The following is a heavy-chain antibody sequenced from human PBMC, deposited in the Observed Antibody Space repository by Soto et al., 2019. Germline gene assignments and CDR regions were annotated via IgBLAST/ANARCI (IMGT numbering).Heavy chain of an antibody. J-gene: IGHJ5*02. CDR2: IRVSSDNT. Sequence: PGGSLRLSCAASGFTFSDYYMSWIRQAPGKGLDWLSYIRVSSDNTNYADSVKGRFTIPRDNAKNSLYLEMNSLRAEDTAVYYFATITMMTWGQGTLVTVSS. V-gene: IGHV3-11*06. CDR1: GFTFSDYY. D-gene: IGHD3-22*01. CDR3: ATITMMT.